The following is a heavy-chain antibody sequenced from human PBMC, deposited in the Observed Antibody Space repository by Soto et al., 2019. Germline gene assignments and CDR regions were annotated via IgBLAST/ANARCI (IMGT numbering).Heavy chain of an antibody. CDR1: GGSISSGGYS. Sequence: QLPLQDSGSGLVKPSQTLSLTCAVSGGSISSGGYSWSWIRQPPGKGLEWIGYIYHSGSTYYNPSLKSRVTISVDRSKNQFSLKLSSVTATDTAVYYCARAYYGDCNFDYWGQGTLVTVSS. CDR2: IYHSGST. CDR3: ARAYYGDCNFDY. D-gene: IGHD4-17*01. V-gene: IGHV4-30-2*01. J-gene: IGHJ4*02.